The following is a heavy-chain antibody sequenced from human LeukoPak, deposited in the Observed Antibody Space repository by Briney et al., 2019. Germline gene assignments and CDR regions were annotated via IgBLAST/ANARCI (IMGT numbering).Heavy chain of an antibody. Sequence: GGSLRLSCAASGFSLSNYWMHWVRQAPGKGLMWVSQISPDGSQTFYADSVKGRFTISRDNAKNTLFLQMDSLRAEDTALYYCALLGAAGREYFQHWGQGTLVTVSS. CDR3: ALLGAAGREYFQH. CDR1: GFSLSNYW. D-gene: IGHD6-13*01. J-gene: IGHJ1*01. V-gene: IGHV3-74*01. CDR2: ISPDGSQT.